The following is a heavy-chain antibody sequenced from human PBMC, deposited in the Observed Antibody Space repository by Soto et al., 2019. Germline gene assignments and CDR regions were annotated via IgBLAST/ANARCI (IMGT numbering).Heavy chain of an antibody. CDR2: VDGSDSKT. J-gene: IGHJ3*01. CDR3: ARDRRGDYVYDGFDL. D-gene: IGHD4-17*01. V-gene: IGHV3-23*01. CDR1: VFTFKSYA. Sequence: PGGSLRLSCAFSVFTFKSYAMTCVRHFPGKWLEWVSVVDGSDSKTYYADAVKGRFTISRDNSWNTLYLQMDSLRVEDTAVYYCARDRRGDYVYDGFDLWGVGTVVSVSS.